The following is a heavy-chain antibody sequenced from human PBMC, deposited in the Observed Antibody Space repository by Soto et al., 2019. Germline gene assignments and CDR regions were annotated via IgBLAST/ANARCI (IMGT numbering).Heavy chain of an antibody. CDR2: IRSKAYGGTT. CDR3: TRDLFPFDSSGYYETSGSY. CDR1: GFTFGDYA. J-gene: IGHJ4*02. D-gene: IGHD3-22*01. Sequence: EVQLVESGGGLVKPGRSLRLSCTASGFTFGDYAMSWFRQAPGKGLEWVGFIRSKAYGGTTEYAASVKGRFTISRDDSKSIAYLQMNSLKTEDTAVYYCTRDLFPFDSSGYYETSGSYWGQGTLVTFSS. V-gene: IGHV3-49*05.